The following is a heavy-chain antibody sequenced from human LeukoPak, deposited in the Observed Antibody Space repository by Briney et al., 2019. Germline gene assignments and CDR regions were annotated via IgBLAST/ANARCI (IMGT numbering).Heavy chain of an antibody. J-gene: IGHJ6*03. CDR3: TRGGSSSWGLYYYYYYMDV. CDR1: GGSISSYY. CDR2: IYYSGST. V-gene: IGHV4-59*01. D-gene: IGHD6-13*01. Sequence: SETLSLTCTVSGGSISSYYWSWIRQPPGKGLEWIGYIYYSGSTNYNPSLKSRVTISVDTSKNQFSLKLSSVTAADTAVYYCTRGGSSSWGLYYYYYYMDVWGKGTTVTVS.